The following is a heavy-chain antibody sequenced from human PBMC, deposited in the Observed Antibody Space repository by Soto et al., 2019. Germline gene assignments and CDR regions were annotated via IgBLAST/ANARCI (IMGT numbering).Heavy chain of an antibody. D-gene: IGHD4-17*01. J-gene: IGHJ6*03. CDR1: GGSFSGYY. V-gene: IGHV4-34*01. CDR2: INHSGST. Sequence: SETLSLTCAVYGGSFSGYYWSWIRQPPGKGLEWIGEINHSGSTNYNPSLKSRVTISVDTSKNQFSLKLSSVTAADTAVYYCARGFGPSDYGDYRNYYYYMDVWGKGTTVTVSS. CDR3: ARGFGPSDYGDYRNYYYYMDV.